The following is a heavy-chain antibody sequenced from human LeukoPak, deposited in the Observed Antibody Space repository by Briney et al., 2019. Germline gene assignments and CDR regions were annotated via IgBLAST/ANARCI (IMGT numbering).Heavy chain of an antibody. CDR2: IKQDGSEK. D-gene: IGHD6-19*01. V-gene: IGHV3-7*01. CDR1: GFTFSSYW. CDR3: ARVVSSGWALAYYYYYYYMDV. Sequence: GGSLRPSCAASGFTFSSYWMSWVRQAPGKGLEWVANIKQDGSEKYYVDSVKGRFTISRDNAKNSLYLQMNSLRAEDTAVYYCARVVSSGWALAYYYYYYYMDVWGKGTTVTVSS. J-gene: IGHJ6*03.